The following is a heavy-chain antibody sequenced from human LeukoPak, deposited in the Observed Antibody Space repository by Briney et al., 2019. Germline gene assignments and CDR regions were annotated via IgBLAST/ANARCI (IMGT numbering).Heavy chain of an antibody. J-gene: IGHJ4*02. V-gene: IGHV1-24*01. D-gene: IGHD2-2*01. CDR1: GYTLTELS. CDR3: ARGHQVVPAPVPDY. CDR2: FDPEDGET. Sequence: GASVKVSCKVSGYTLTELSMHWVRQAPGKGLEWMGGFDPEDGETIYAQKFQGRVTMTEDTSTDTAYMELSRLRSDDTAVYYCARGHQVVPAPVPDYWAREPWSPSAQ.